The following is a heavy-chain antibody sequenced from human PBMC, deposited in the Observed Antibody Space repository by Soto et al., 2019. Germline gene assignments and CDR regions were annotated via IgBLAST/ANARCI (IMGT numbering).Heavy chain of an antibody. V-gene: IGHV4-34*01. CDR1: GGSFSGYY. CDR2: INHSGST. D-gene: IGHD4-17*01. Sequence: QVQLQQWGAGLLKPSENLSLTCAVYGGSFSGYYWSWIRQPPGKGLEWIGEINHSGSTNYNPSLKSRVTISVDTSKNQFSLKRSSVTAADTAVYYCARAGDGDYVGYNWFDPWGQGTLVTVSS. CDR3: ARAGDGDYVGYNWFDP. J-gene: IGHJ5*02.